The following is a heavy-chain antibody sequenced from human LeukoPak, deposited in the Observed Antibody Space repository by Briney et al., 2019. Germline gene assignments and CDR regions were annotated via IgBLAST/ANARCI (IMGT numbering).Heavy chain of an antibody. Sequence: GGSLRLSCAASGFTVSSNYVSWVRQAPGKGLEWVSVIYSGGSTYYADSVKGRFTISRDNSKNTLYLQMNSLRAEDTAVYYCARLNYDFWSGSPIGAFDYWGQGTLVTVSS. J-gene: IGHJ4*02. CDR2: IYSGGST. D-gene: IGHD3-3*01. CDR1: GFTVSSNY. CDR3: ARLNYDFWSGSPIGAFDY. V-gene: IGHV3-53*01.